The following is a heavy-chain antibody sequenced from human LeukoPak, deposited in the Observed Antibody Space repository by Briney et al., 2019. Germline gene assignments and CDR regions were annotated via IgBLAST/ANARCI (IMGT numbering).Heavy chain of an antibody. CDR3: ARQRRQRAGYYYYMDV. J-gene: IGHJ6*03. V-gene: IGHV4-34*01. Sequence: PSETLSLTCAVYGGSFSGYYWSWIRQPPGKGLEWIGEINHSGSTNYNPSLKSRVTISVDTSKNQFSLKLSSVTAADTAVYYCARQRRQRAGYYYYMDVWGKGTTVTISS. CDR1: GGSFSGYY. CDR2: INHSGST. D-gene: IGHD6-25*01.